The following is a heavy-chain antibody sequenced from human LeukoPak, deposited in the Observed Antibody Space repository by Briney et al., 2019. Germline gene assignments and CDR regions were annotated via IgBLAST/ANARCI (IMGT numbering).Heavy chain of an antibody. Sequence: RGSPKLPCEASGFHFDEYGMRLVRQAPRKGLEWVSGIKWYGGSTGYADSVKGRFTISRDNAKNSLYLQMNSLRAEGTALYDCARGGYDWNYVADAFDIWGQGTMVTVSS. CDR1: GFHFDEYG. V-gene: IGHV3-20*01. CDR3: ARGGYDWNYVADAFDI. J-gene: IGHJ3*02. D-gene: IGHD1-7*01. CDR2: IKWYGGST.